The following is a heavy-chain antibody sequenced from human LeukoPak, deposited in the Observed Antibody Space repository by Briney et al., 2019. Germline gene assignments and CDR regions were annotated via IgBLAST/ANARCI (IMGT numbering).Heavy chain of an antibody. D-gene: IGHD2-8*01. CDR2: INHSGST. J-gene: IGHJ6*02. CDR3: ARVSIVLIPTPIRDQYDYYYGMDV. V-gene: IGHV4-34*01. CDR1: GGSFSGYY. Sequence: PSETLSLTCAVYGGSFSGYYWSWIRQPPGKGLEWIGEINHSGSTNYNPSLKSRVTISVDTSKNQFSVSLSSVTAADTAVYYCARVSIVLIPTPIRDQYDYYYGMDVWGHGTTVTVSS.